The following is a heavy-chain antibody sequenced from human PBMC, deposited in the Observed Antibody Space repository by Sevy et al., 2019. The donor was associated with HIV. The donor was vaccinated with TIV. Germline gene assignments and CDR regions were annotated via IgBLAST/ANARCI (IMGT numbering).Heavy chain of an antibody. D-gene: IGHD1-26*01. Sequence: QLGGSLRLSCAASGFTVSNDYMSWVRQAPGKGLEWVSVIYSGGNTYYADSVKGRFTISRDNSKNMVYLQMNSLRAEDTAVYYCARETVGGYDPWGQGTLVTVSS. V-gene: IGHV3-53*01. CDR2: IYSGGNT. CDR3: ARETVGGYDP. CDR1: GFTVSNDY. J-gene: IGHJ5*02.